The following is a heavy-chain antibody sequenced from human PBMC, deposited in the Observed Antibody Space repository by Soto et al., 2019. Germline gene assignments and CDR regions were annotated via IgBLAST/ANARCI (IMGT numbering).Heavy chain of an antibody. D-gene: IGHD4-17*01. V-gene: IGHV3-30*18. CDR2: ISYDGSNK. CDR1: GFTFSSYG. J-gene: IGHJ6*02. CDR3: AKNHYGGPGGYYYGMDV. Sequence: GGSLRLSCAASGFTFSSYGMHWVRQAPGKGLEWVAVISYDGSNKYYAESVKGRFTISRDNSKNTLYLQMNSLRAEDTAVYYCAKNHYGGPGGYYYGMDVWGQGTTVTVSS.